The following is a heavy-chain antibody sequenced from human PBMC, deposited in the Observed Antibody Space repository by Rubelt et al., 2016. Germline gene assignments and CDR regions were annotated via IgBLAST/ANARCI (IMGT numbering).Heavy chain of an antibody. CDR1: GGSISSYY. J-gene: IGHJ5*02. CDR3: ATAHNWNTGWFDP. Sequence: QVQLQESGPGLVKPSETLSLTCTVSGGSISSYYWSWIRQPPGKGLEWIGYIYHSGSTNYNPSLKSRVTRLVDTSKNQFTLKRGSVTAAETAVNYCATAHNWNTGWFDPWGQGTLVTVSS. V-gene: IGHV4-59*01. CDR2: IYHSGST. D-gene: IGHD1/OR15-1a*01.